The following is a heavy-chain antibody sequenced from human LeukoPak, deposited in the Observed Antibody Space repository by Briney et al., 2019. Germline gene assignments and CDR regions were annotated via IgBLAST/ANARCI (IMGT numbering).Heavy chain of an antibody. CDR2: IDPSDSYT. D-gene: IGHD1-14*01. Sequence: GESLKISCTGSGYTFTDHWISWAGRMPGKGLEWMGRIDPSDSYTQYIPSLQGHVTISTDKSISTAYLQWSSLKASDTAIYYCARNTGGTLTLWGQGTLVTVSS. CDR1: GYTFTDHW. V-gene: IGHV5-10-1*01. CDR3: ARNTGGTLTL. J-gene: IGHJ4*02.